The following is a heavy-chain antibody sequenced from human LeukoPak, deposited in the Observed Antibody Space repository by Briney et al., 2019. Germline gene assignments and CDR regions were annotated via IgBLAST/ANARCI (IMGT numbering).Heavy chain of an antibody. Sequence: SETLSLTCTVSGGSISSGSYYWGWIRQPPGKGLEWIGSIYYSGSTYYNPSLKSRVTISVDTSKNQFSLKLSSVTAADAAVYYCARDFLEQLVSYFDYWGQGTLVTVSS. CDR3: ARDFLEQLVSYFDY. CDR1: GGSISSGSYY. CDR2: IYYSGST. J-gene: IGHJ4*02. V-gene: IGHV4-39*07. D-gene: IGHD6-6*01.